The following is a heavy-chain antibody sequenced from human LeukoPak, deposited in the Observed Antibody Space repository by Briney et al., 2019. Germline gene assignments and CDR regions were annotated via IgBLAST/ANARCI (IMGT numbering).Heavy chain of an antibody. D-gene: IGHD1-26*01. CDR1: GGTFSSYA. Sequence: SVKVSCKASGGTFSSYAISWVRQAPGQGLEWMGRIIPILGIANYARKFQGRVTITADKSTSTAYMELSSLRSEDTAVYYCAREGSGSYSTVDWGQGTLVTVSS. J-gene: IGHJ4*02. CDR2: IIPILGIA. CDR3: AREGSGSYSTVD. V-gene: IGHV1-69*04.